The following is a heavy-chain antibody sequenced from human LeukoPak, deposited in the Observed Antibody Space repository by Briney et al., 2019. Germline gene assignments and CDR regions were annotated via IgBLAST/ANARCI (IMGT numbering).Heavy chain of an antibody. Sequence: ETLSLTCTVSGGSISSSSYYWGWIRQAPGKGLEWVSVIYSGGSTYYADSVKGRFTISRDNSKNTLYLQMNSLRAEDTAVYYCARGLRVYGSGSSNDAFDIWGQGTMVTVSS. D-gene: IGHD3-10*01. CDR1: GGSISSSSYY. CDR3: ARGLRVYGSGSSNDAFDI. J-gene: IGHJ3*02. V-gene: IGHV3-53*01. CDR2: IYSGGST.